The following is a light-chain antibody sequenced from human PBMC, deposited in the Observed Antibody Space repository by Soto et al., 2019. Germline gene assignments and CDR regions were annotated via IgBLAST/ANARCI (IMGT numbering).Light chain of an antibody. CDR3: QQYDSSPWT. J-gene: IGKJ1*01. CDR1: QSVSSSF. Sequence: EIGLTQSPGTLSLSPGERATLSCRASQSVSSSFLAWYQQKPGQAPRLLIYGADSRATGIPDRFSGSGSGTDYALTISGLEPEDFAVYYCQQYDSSPWTCGQGTTVEI. V-gene: IGKV3-20*01. CDR2: GAD.